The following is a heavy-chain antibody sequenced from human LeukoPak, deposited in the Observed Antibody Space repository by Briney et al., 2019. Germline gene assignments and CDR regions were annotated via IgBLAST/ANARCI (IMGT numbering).Heavy chain of an antibody. Sequence: GGSLRLSCAASGFTFSSYGMHWVRQAPGKGLEWVAVISYDGSNKYYADSVEGRFTISRDNSKNTLYLQMNSLRAEDTAVYYCAKSIAAAFDYWGQGTLVTVSS. CDR2: ISYDGSNK. CDR3: AKSIAAAFDY. D-gene: IGHD6-13*01. V-gene: IGHV3-30*18. CDR1: GFTFSSYG. J-gene: IGHJ4*02.